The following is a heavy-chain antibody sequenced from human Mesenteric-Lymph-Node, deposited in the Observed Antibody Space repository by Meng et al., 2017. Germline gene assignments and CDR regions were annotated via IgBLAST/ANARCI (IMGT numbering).Heavy chain of an antibody. CDR3: AKGDSGWYQEYNWFDP. CDR2: ISGSGGGT. CDR1: GFTFRTYG. J-gene: IGHJ5*02. D-gene: IGHD6-19*01. Sequence: EVQLLESGGGLVQPGGSRRLAGAASGFTFRTYGMSWVRQAPGKGLEWVSGISGSGGGTYYGDSVKGRFTISRDNSKNTLYLQMSSLRAEDTAIYYCAKGDSGWYQEYNWFDPWGQGTLVTVSS. V-gene: IGHV3-23*01.